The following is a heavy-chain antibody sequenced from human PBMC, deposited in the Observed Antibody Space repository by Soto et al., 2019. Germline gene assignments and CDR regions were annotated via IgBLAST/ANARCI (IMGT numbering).Heavy chain of an antibody. V-gene: IGHV3-48*03. D-gene: IGHD6-13*01. CDR3: ARRKGSWYDYYGIDV. Sequence: EVQLVESGGGVVQPGGSLRLSCAASGFTFSSYEMNWVRQAPGKGLEWVSYISSSGSTIYYADSVKGRFTISRDNAKNSLYLKMNSLRADDTACYYCARRKGSWYDYYGIDVWGQGTTVTVSS. CDR1: GFTFSSYE. CDR2: ISSSGSTI. J-gene: IGHJ6*02.